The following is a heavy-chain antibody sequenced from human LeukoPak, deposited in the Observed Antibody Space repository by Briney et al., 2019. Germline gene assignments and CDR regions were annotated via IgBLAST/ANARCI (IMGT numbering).Heavy chain of an antibody. CDR2: IYYSGST. J-gene: IGHJ5*02. D-gene: IGHD2-21*01. V-gene: IGHV4-39*07. Sequence: PSETLSLTCTVSGGSISSSSYYWGWIRQPPGTGLEWIGSIYYSGSTYYNPSLKSRVTISVDTSKNQFSLKLSSVTAADTAVYYCARDCESWFGPWGQGTLVTVSS. CDR3: ARDCESWFGP. CDR1: GGSISSSSYY.